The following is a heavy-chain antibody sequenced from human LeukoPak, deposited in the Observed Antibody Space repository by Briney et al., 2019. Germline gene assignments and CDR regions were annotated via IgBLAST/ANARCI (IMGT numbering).Heavy chain of an antibody. V-gene: IGHV3-21*01. J-gene: IGHJ2*01. CDR3: SSGSYSPGYFDL. D-gene: IGHD1-26*01. CDR1: GFTFSGYS. CDR2: ISSSSSYI. Sequence: GGSLRLSCAASGFTFSGYSMNWVRQAPGKGLEWVSSISSSSSYIYYADSVKGRFTISRDNAKNSLYLQMNSLRAEDTAVYYCSSGSYSPGYFDLWGRGTLVTVSS.